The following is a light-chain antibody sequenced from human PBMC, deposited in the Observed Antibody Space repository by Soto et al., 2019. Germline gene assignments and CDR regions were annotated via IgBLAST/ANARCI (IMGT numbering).Light chain of an antibody. CDR1: QSVSSSY. V-gene: IGKV3-20*01. Sequence: EIVLTQSPGTLSLSPGERATLSCRASQSVSSSYLAWYQQKPGQAPRLLIYGASSRATGIPDRFRGSGSGTDFTLTISRLEPEDFAVYYCQHSWTFGQGTKVEIK. CDR2: GAS. CDR3: QHSWT. J-gene: IGKJ1*01.